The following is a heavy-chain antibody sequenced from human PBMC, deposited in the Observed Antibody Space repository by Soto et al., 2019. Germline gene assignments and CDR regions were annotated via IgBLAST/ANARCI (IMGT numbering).Heavy chain of an antibody. D-gene: IGHD3-22*01. CDR2: IYHTGNA. CDR1: GDSISSTGYS. Sequence: SETLSLTCTVSGDSISSTGYSWGWIRQPPGKGLEWIGSIYHTGNAYYNPSLKSRVTISVDTSKNQFSLKLTSVTAADAALYYCARDFFDSSDYTTNWFDPWGQGTLVTVSS. CDR3: ARDFFDSSDYTTNWFDP. J-gene: IGHJ5*02. V-gene: IGHV4-39*01.